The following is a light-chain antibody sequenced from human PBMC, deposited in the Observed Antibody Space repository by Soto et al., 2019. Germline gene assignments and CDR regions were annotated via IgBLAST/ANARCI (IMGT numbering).Light chain of an antibody. J-gene: IGLJ3*02. CDR1: SSNIGTNT. Sequence: QPVLTQPPSASGTPGQRVTISCSGSSSNIGTNTVNWLQHLPGTAPKLLIHGNNKRPSGVPDRFSGSKSGTSASLAISGLQSDDEADYYCVAWDDSLNAWMFGGGTKLTVL. CDR2: GNN. CDR3: VAWDDSLNAWM. V-gene: IGLV1-44*01.